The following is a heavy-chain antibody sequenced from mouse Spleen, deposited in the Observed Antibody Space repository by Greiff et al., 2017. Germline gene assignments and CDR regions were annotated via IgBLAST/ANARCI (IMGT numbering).Heavy chain of an antibody. D-gene: IGHD2-3*01. V-gene: IGHV5-4*01. CDR3: ARDSDGYYHYYFDY. J-gene: IGHJ2*01. Sequence: EVMLVESGGGLVKPGGSLKLSCAASGFTFSSYAMSWVRQTPEKRLEWVATISDGGSYTYYPDNVKGRFTISRDNAKNNLYLQMSHLKSEDTAMYYCARDSDGYYHYYFDYWGQGTTLTVSS. CDR2: ISDGGSYT. CDR1: GFTFSSYA.